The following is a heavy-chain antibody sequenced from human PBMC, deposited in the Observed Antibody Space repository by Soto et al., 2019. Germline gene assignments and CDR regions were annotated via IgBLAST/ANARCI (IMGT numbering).Heavy chain of an antibody. V-gene: IGHV3-23*01. Sequence: SLRLSCAASGFTFSSYAMSWVRQAPGKGLEWVSAISGSGGSTYYADSVKGRFTISRDNSKNTLYLQMNSLRAEDTAVYYCAKGRGDYGGGFDYWGQGTLVTVSS. CDR1: GFTFSSYA. J-gene: IGHJ4*02. CDR2: ISGSGGST. CDR3: AKGRGDYGGGFDY. D-gene: IGHD4-17*01.